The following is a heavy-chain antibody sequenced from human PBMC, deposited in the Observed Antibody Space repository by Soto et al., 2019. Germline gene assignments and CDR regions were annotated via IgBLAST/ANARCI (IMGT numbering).Heavy chain of an antibody. V-gene: IGHV3-73*01. CDR2: IRSRAASYAT. J-gene: IGHJ4*02. D-gene: IGHD6-13*01. CDR3: ASLPEPGGRVAKSLDY. Sequence: PGGSLRLSCVGSGFTFSDSGIHWVRQASGKGLDWVGRIRSRAASYATLYSASVRGRFTISRDDLKNTVYLQMNSLNTDDTAVYYCASLPEPGGRVAKSLDYWGQGTLVTVSS. CDR1: GFTFSDSG.